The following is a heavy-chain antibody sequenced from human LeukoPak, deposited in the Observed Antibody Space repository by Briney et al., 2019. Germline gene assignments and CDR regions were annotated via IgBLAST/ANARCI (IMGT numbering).Heavy chain of an antibody. Sequence: PSETLSLTCAVYGGSFSGYYWSWIRQPPGKGLEWIGEINHSGSTNYNPSLKSRVTISVDTSKNQFSPKLSSVTAADTAVYYCARWYSSSLNYFDYWGQGTLVTVSS. CDR3: ARWYSSSLNYFDY. CDR1: GGSFSGYY. CDR2: INHSGST. J-gene: IGHJ4*02. D-gene: IGHD6-13*01. V-gene: IGHV4-34*01.